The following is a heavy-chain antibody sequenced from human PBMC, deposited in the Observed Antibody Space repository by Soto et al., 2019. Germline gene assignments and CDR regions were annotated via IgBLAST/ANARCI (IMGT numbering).Heavy chain of an antibody. CDR2: IIPIFGTA. J-gene: IGHJ6*02. CDR3: ARQGFSKHYFYAADV. Sequence: PAAKVSCKASGGTFSSYAISWVRQAPGQGLEWMGGIIPIFGTANYAQKFQGRVTITADESTSTAYMELRSLEASDTATYFCARQGFSKHYFYAADVWGQGTTLTVSS. V-gene: IGHV1-69*13. CDR1: GGTFSSYA. D-gene: IGHD6-13*01.